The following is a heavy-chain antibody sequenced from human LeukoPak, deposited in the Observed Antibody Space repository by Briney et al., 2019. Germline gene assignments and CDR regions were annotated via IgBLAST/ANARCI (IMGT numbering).Heavy chain of an antibody. CDR3: ARLSIGELTGEPFDY. CDR1: GFTFSSYW. J-gene: IGHJ4*02. Sequence: PGGSLRLSCAASGFTFSSYWMSWVRQAPGKGLEWVSVIYSGGSTYYADSVKGRFTISRDNSKNTLYLQMNSLRAEDTAVYYCARLSIGELTGEPFDYWGQGTLATVSS. CDR2: IYSGGST. V-gene: IGHV3-66*01. D-gene: IGHD7-27*01.